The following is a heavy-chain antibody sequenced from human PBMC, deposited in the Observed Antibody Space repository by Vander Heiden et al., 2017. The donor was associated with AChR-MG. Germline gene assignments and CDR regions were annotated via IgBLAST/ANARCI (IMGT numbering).Heavy chain of an antibody. CDR2: IYYSGST. V-gene: IGHV4-39*01. J-gene: IGHJ3*02. D-gene: IGHD5-12*01. CDR1: GGSISSSSYY. CDR3: ARHRLSAIATWPFDI. Sequence: QLQLQESGPGLVKPSETLSLTCTVSGGSISSSSYYWGWIRQPPGKGLEWIGSIYYSGSTYYNPSLKSRVTISVDTSKNQFSLKLSSVTAADTAVYYCARHRLSAIATWPFDIWGQGTMVTVSS.